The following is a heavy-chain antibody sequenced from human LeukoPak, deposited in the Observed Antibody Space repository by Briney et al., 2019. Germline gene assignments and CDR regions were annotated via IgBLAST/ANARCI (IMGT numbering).Heavy chain of an antibody. CDR3: ARALPYSGYEPYFDY. J-gene: IGHJ4*02. CDR2: IKQDGSEK. CDR1: GFTFSSYW. D-gene: IGHD5-12*01. Sequence: GGSLRLSCAASGFTFSSYWMSWVRQAPGKGLEWVANIKQDGSEKYYVDSMKGRFTISRDNAKNSLYLQMNSLRAEDTAVYFRARALPYSGYEPYFDYWGQGTLVTVSS. V-gene: IGHV3-7*01.